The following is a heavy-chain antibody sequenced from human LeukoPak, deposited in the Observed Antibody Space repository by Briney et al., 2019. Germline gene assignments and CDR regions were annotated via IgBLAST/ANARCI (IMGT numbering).Heavy chain of an antibody. CDR3: AKDRSGTYFYFYMDV. D-gene: IGHD1-26*01. CDR2: IRYDGSNQ. V-gene: IGHV3-30*02. J-gene: IGHJ6*03. Sequence: GGSLRLSCAASGFDFSKFVTHWVRQAPGKGPESVAFIRYDGSNQFYADSVKGRFTISRDNSQNLLYLEMTSLRSEDTAVYYCAKDRSGTYFYFYMDVWGKGTTVTVSS. CDR1: GFDFSKFV.